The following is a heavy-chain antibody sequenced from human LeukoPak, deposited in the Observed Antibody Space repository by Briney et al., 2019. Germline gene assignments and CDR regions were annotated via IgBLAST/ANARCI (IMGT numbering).Heavy chain of an antibody. Sequence: GASVKVSCKASGYSFTSYYMHWVRQAPGQGLEWMGILNPSGGSTSYAQKFQGRVTMTRDTSTTTVYMELSSLRSEDTAVYYCGRVVRYSSGWWGLDYWGQGTLVTVSS. CDR3: GRVVRYSSGWWGLDY. D-gene: IGHD6-19*01. V-gene: IGHV1-46*01. CDR1: GYSFTSYY. CDR2: LNPSGGST. J-gene: IGHJ4*02.